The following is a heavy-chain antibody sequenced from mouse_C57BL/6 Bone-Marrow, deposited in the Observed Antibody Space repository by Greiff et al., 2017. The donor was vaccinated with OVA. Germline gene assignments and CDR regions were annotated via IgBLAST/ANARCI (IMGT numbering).Heavy chain of an antibody. CDR2: IRNKANNHAT. CDR1: GFTFSDAW. Sequence: LQQSGGGLVQPGGSMKLSCAASGFTFSDAWMDWVRQSPEKGLEWVAEIRNKANNHATYYAESVKGRFTISRDDSKSSVYLQMNSLRAEDTGIYYCTTYYDYGDYAMDYWGQGTSVTVSS. J-gene: IGHJ4*01. D-gene: IGHD2-4*01. V-gene: IGHV6-6*01. CDR3: TTYYDYGDYAMDY.